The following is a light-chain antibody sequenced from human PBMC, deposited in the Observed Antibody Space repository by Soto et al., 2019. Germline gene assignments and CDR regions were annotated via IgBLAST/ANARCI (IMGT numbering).Light chain of an antibody. CDR3: QQSYSTPYT. J-gene: IGKJ2*01. Sequence: DIQMTQSPSSLSASVGDRVTITCRASQSISSYLNWYQQKPGKAPKFLISAASSLQSGVPSRFSGSGSGTDFPLTSSSLQPEDFATYYCQQSYSTPYTFGQGTKLEIK. V-gene: IGKV1-39*01. CDR1: QSISSY. CDR2: AAS.